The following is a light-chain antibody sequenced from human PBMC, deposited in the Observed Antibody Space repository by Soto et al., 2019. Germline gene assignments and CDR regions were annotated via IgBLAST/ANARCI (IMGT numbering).Light chain of an antibody. CDR3: QQYHTWPIT. CDR1: QSVSSY. V-gene: IGKV3D-15*01. CDR2: DAY. J-gene: IGKJ4*01. Sequence: EIVLTQSPATLSLSPGERATLSCRASQSVSSYLAWYQQKPGQAPRLLIYDAYSRATGIQDRFSGSGSGTEFTLTIRSLQSEDCATYYCQQYHTWPITFGGGTKVDIK.